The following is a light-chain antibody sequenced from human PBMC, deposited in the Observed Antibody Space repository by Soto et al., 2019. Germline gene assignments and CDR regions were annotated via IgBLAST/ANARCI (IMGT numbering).Light chain of an antibody. CDR2: DVS. V-gene: IGKV3-15*01. CDR1: QSVNNN. J-gene: IGKJ5*01. Sequence: ENVMTHSPATLSVSPGERATLSCRASQSVNNNLAWYQQIPGRAPRLLIYDVSTRATGIPARFSGSGSETEFTLTISSLQSEDFGIYFCHQYNVWPATFGQGTRLEIK. CDR3: HQYNVWPAT.